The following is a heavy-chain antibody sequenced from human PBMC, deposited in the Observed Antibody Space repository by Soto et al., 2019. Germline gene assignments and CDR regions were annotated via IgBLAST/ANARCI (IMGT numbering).Heavy chain of an antibody. Sequence: GGSLRLSCAASGFTFSSYSMNWVCQAPGKGLEWVSYISSSSSTIYYADSVKGRFTISRDNAKNSLYLQMNSLRAEDTAVYYCAKDRRYGSVAGSDYWGQGTLVTVS. CDR1: GFTFSSYS. V-gene: IGHV3-48*01. J-gene: IGHJ4*02. CDR2: ISSSSSTI. D-gene: IGHD6-19*01. CDR3: AKDRRYGSVAGSDY.